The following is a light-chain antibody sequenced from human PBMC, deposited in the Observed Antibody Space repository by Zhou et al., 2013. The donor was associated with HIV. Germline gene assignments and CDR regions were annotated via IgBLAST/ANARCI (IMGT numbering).Light chain of an antibody. CDR2: AAS. CDR3: QQYYNFPRT. V-gene: IGKV1-39*01. Sequence: DIQMTQSPSFLSASVGDRVTITCRASQSISSYLNWYQQKPGKAPKLLIYAASTLHSGVPSRFSGSGSGTDFTLTISYLQAEDFATYYCQQYYNFPRTFGQGTKVEIK. J-gene: IGKJ1*01. CDR1: QSISSY.